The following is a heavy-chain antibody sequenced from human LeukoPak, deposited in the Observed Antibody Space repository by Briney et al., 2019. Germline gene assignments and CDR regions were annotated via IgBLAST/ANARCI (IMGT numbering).Heavy chain of an antibody. V-gene: IGHV3-23*01. CDR1: GFTFSSYA. J-gene: IGHJ4*02. Sequence: GSLRLSCAASGFTFSSYAMSWVRQAPGKGLEWVSAISGGGDSTYFADSVKGRFTISRDNSKNTLYLQMNTLGAEDTAVYYCAKGSSSWYPFDYWGQGTLVTVSS. D-gene: IGHD6-13*01. CDR2: ISGGGDST. CDR3: AKGSSSWYPFDY.